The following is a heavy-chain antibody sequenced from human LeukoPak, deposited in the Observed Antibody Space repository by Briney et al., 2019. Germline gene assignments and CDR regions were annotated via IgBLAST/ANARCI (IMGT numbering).Heavy chain of an antibody. CDR2: ISYDGSNK. D-gene: IGHD5-24*01. V-gene: IGHV3-30*18. Sequence: PGGSLRLSCAASGFTFSSYGMHWVRQAPGKGLEWVAVISYDGSNKYYADSVKGRFTISRDNSKNTLYLQMNSLRAEDTAVYYCAKSMYGEMAISSPFDYWGQGTLVTVSS. CDR3: AKSMYGEMAISSPFDY. CDR1: GFTFSSYG. J-gene: IGHJ4*02.